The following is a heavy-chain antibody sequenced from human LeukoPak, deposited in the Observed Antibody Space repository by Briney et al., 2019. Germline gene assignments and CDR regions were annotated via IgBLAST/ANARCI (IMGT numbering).Heavy chain of an antibody. J-gene: IGHJ4*02. CDR2: ISYDGSNK. CDR3: ARDGYDSSGYYFDY. Sequence: GRSLRLSCAASGFTFSSYGMHWVRQAPGKGLEWVAVISYDGSNKYYADSVKGRFTISRDSSKNTLYLQMNSLRVEDTAVYYCARDGYDSSGYYFDYWGQGTLVAVSS. CDR1: GFTFSSYG. V-gene: IGHV3-30*03. D-gene: IGHD3-22*01.